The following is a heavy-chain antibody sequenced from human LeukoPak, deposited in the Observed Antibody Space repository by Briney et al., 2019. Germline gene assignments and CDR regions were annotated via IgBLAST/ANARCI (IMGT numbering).Heavy chain of an antibody. CDR2: ISGSGGIT. D-gene: IGHD1-26*01. CDR3: AKGDTTWELPHDY. Sequence: GGSLRLSCAASGFTFSSYAMSWVRQAPGKGLEWVSAISGSGGITSYADSVKGRFTISRDNSKDTLYLQMNSLRAEDTAVYYCAKGDTTWELPHDYWGQGTLVTVSS. CDR1: GFTFSSYA. V-gene: IGHV3-23*01. J-gene: IGHJ4*02.